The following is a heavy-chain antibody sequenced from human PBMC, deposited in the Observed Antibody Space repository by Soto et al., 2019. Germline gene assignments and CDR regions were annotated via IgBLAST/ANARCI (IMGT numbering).Heavy chain of an antibody. CDR2: MYYSGTT. V-gene: IGHV4-39*01. Sequence: QLQLQESGPGLEKPSETLSLTCTVSGGSSSSSDFYWGWLRQTPGKGLEFIGSMYYSGTTYYNPSLKSRVTISVDTSKNQFTLKLISVTAADTAVYYCAVVDSTGNWFDPWGEGALVTVSS. J-gene: IGHJ5*02. CDR1: GGSSSSSDFY. D-gene: IGHD6-25*01. CDR3: AVVDSTGNWFDP.